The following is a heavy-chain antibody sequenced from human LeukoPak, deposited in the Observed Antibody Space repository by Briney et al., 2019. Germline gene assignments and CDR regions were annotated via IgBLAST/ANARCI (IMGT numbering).Heavy chain of an antibody. CDR3: ARGLGMVRGVIIQYYFDY. Sequence: SQTLSLTCTVSGVSISSGGYYWSWIRQHPGKGLEWIGYIYYSGSTYYNPSLKSRVTISVDTSKNQFSLKLSSVTAADTAVYYCARGLGMVRGVIIQYYFDYWGQGTLVTVSS. CDR1: GVSISSGGYY. CDR2: IYYSGST. D-gene: IGHD3-10*01. V-gene: IGHV4-31*03. J-gene: IGHJ4*02.